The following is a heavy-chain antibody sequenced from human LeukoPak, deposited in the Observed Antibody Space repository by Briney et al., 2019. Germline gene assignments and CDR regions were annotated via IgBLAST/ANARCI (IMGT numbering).Heavy chain of an antibody. D-gene: IGHD2-2*01. CDR2: INARGDT. Sequence: PGGSLRLSCAASGFIFSSYWMSWVRQPPGKGLEWIGEINARGDTNFNPSLKSRVTISVDTSKNQFSLTLRSMIAADTAVYYCARGQVPAARGYNWFDPWGQGTLVTVSS. J-gene: IGHJ5*02. CDR1: GFIFSSYW. V-gene: IGHV4-34*01. CDR3: ARGQVPAARGYNWFDP.